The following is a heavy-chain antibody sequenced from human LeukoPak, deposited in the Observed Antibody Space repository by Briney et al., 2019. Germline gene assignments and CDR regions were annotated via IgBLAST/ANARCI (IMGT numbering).Heavy chain of an antibody. CDR3: AKAPGIAAAPVIVGYYMGV. CDR2: IRYDGSNK. CDR1: GFTFSSYG. J-gene: IGHJ6*03. V-gene: IGHV3-30*02. D-gene: IGHD6-13*01. Sequence: GGSLRLSCAASGFTFSSYGMHWVRRAPGKGLEWVAFIRYDGSNKYYADSVKGRFTISRDNSKSTLYLQMNSLRAEDTAAYYCAKAPGIAAAPVIVGYYMGVWGKGTTVTVSS.